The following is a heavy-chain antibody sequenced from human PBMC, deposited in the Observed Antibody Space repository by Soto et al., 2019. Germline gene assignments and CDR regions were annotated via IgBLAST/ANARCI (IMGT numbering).Heavy chain of an antibody. CDR3: ARDFHADYLDY. J-gene: IGHJ4*02. V-gene: IGHV4-4*02. D-gene: IGHD6-25*01. Sequence: SETLSLTCAVSGGSISSSNWWSWVRQPPGKGLEWIGEIYHSGSTNYNPSLKSRVSISVDTSKNQFSLKLSSVTAADTAVYYCARDFHADYLDYWGQGTLVTVS. CDR2: IYHSGST. CDR1: GGSISSSNW.